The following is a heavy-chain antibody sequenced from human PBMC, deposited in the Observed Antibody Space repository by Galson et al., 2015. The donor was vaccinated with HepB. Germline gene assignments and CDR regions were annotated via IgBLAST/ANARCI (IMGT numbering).Heavy chain of an antibody. CDR2: ISSSSSYI. CDR3: ARDPGDSSGWRPRLTFGY. D-gene: IGHD6-19*01. Sequence: SLRLSCAASGFTFSSYSMNWVRQAPGKGLEWVSSISSSSSYIYYADSVKGRFTISRDNAKNSLYLQMNSLRAEDTAVYYCARDPGDSSGWRPRLTFGYWGQGTLVTVSS. CDR1: GFTFSSYS. V-gene: IGHV3-21*01. J-gene: IGHJ4*02.